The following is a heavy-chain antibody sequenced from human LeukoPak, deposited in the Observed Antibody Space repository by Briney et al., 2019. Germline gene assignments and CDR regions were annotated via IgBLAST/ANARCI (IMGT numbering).Heavy chain of an antibody. J-gene: IGHJ3*02. V-gene: IGHV3-23*01. CDR2: ISGSGGST. CDR3: AKVKNYDILTGYSHDDAFDI. Sequence: GGSLRLSCAASGFTFSSYAMSWVRQAPGKGLEWVSAISGSGGSTYYADSVKGRFTISRDNSKNTLYLQMNSLRAEDTAVYYCAKVKNYDILTGYSHDDAFDIWGQGTMVTVSS. D-gene: IGHD3-9*01. CDR1: GFTFSSYA.